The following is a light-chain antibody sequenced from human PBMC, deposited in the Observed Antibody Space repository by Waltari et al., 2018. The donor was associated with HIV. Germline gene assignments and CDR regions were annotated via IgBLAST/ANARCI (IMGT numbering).Light chain of an antibody. Sequence: DRVFTQSPATLSVSREERASLSCRASQSITKKLPWYQQKPGQAPRLLIFAASTMHSGIPDRFSGSGSGTEFTLTISGLQSEDFATYYCQQYNIWQGTFGQGTEVEI. CDR1: QSITKK. J-gene: IGKJ1*01. CDR3: QQYNIWQGT. CDR2: AAS. V-gene: IGKV3-15*01.